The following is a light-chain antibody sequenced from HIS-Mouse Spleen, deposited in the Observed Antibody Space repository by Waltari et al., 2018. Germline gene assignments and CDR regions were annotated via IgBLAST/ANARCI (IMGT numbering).Light chain of an antibody. CDR2: EGS. CDR1: SSGVGSHNL. V-gene: IGLV2-23*01. J-gene: IGLJ3*02. Sequence: QSALTQPASASGAPGQSSTILCTGTSSGVGSHNLVSWYQQHPGKAPKLMIYEGSKRPSGVSNRFSDSKSGNTASLTISGLQAEDEADYYCCSYAGSSTWVFGGGTKLTVL. CDR3: CSYAGSSTWV.